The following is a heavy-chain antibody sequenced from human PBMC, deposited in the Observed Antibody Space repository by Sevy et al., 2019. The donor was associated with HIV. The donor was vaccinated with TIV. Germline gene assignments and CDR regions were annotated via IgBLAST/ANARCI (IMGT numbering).Heavy chain of an antibody. J-gene: IGHJ5*02. CDR2: IKSKTDGGSA. CDR1: GYTFNNAW. CDR3: TGATVFGATWFDP. D-gene: IGHD3-3*01. Sequence: GGSLRHSCAASGYTFNNAWMSWVRQAPGKGLEWLGRIKSKTDGGSAEYASPVKGRFTISRDDSKSTLYLQMNRLRTEDTGVYYCTGATVFGATWFDPWGQGALVTVSS. V-gene: IGHV3-15*01.